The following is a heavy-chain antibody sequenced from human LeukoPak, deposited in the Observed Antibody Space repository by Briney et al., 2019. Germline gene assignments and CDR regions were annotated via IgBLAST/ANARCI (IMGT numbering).Heavy chain of an antibody. Sequence: PSETLSLTCTVSGGSISSSYYWSWIRQPPGKGLEWIGYIYYSGSTNYNPSLKSRVTISVDTSKNQFSLKLSSVTAADTAVYYCARAGDDYYDSSGYYSRGNWFDPWGQGTLVTVSS. CDR3: ARAGDDYYDSSGYYSRGNWFDP. D-gene: IGHD3-22*01. J-gene: IGHJ5*02. CDR2: IYYSGST. CDR1: GGSISSSYY. V-gene: IGHV4-59*01.